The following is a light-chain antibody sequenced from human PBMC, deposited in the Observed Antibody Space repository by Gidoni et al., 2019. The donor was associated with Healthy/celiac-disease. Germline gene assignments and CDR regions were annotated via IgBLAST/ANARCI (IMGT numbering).Light chain of an antibody. J-gene: IGKJ1*01. V-gene: IGKV1-39*01. CDR2: AAS. CDR3: QPSYSTPVT. Sequence: DIKMTQSPSSLSASVGDRVNITCRASQSISSYLNWYPQKPGKAPKLLFYAASSLQSGVPSRFSGSGSGTDFTLTISSLQPEDFATYSCQPSYSTPVTFGQGTKVEIK. CDR1: QSISSY.